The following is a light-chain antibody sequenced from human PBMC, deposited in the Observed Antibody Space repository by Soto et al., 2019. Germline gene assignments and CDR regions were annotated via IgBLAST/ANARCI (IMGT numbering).Light chain of an antibody. CDR1: QSISAW. CDR3: QHYNSYSEA. CDR2: EAS. J-gene: IGKJ1*01. Sequence: DIQMTQSPSTLSASVGDRVTVTCRASQSISAWLAWYQQKPGKAPKFLIYEASSLESGVPSRFSGSGFGTEFTLTISSLQPDDFATYYCQHYNSYSEAFGQGTKVDIK. V-gene: IGKV1-5*03.